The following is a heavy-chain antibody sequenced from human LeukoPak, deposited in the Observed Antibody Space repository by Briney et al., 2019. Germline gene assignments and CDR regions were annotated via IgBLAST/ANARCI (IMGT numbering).Heavy chain of an antibody. V-gene: IGHV3-64D*09. D-gene: IGHD3-22*01. CDR2: ISSNGGST. Sequence: PGGSLRLSCSASRFTFSIYTKHWVRQAPGKGLEYVSAISSNGGSTYYADSVKGRFTISRDNSKNTLYLQVSSLRAEDTAVYYCVKADYYDTSNYYYRYFQYWGQGTLVTVSS. CDR3: VKADYYDTSNYYYRYFQY. J-gene: IGHJ1*01. CDR1: RFTFSIYT.